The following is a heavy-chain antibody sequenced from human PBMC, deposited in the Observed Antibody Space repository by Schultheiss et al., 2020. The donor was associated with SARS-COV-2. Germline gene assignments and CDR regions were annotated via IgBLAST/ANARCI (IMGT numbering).Heavy chain of an antibody. CDR3: ARDSPTRTAIPRAGLCKHDY. J-gene: IGHJ4*02. Sequence: GESLKISCKASGYTFTSYGISWVRQAPGQGLEWMGWISAYNGNTNYAQKLQGRVTMTTDTSTSTAYMELRSLRSDDTAVYYCARDSPTRTAIPRAGLCKHDYWGQGTLVTVSS. CDR1: GYTFTSYG. D-gene: IGHD5-18*01. V-gene: IGHV1-18*01. CDR2: ISAYNGNT.